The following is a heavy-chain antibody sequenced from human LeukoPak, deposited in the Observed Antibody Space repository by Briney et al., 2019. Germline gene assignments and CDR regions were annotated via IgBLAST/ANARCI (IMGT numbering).Heavy chain of an antibody. CDR1: GGSISSGSYY. J-gene: IGHJ4*02. D-gene: IGHD3-3*01. Sequence: SSETLSLTCTVSGGSISSGSYYWSWIRQPAGKGLEWIGRIYTSGSTNYNPSLKSRVTISVDTSKNQFSLKLSSLTAADTAVYYCAREEYDFWSGYQVYWGQGTLVTVSS. CDR2: IYTSGST. V-gene: IGHV4-61*02. CDR3: AREEYDFWSGYQVY.